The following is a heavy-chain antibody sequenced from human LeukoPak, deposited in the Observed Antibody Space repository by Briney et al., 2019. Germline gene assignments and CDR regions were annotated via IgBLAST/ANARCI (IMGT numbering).Heavy chain of an antibody. D-gene: IGHD5-24*01. CDR2: ISAYNGNT. V-gene: IGHV1-18*01. CDR3: ARDSTDGYFDY. CDR1: GYTFTSYG. Sequence: ASVKASCKASGYTFTSYGISWVRQAPEQGLEWMGWISAYNGNTNYAQKLQGRVTMTTDTSTSTAYMELRSPRSDDTAVYYCARDSTDGYFDYWGQGTLVTVSS. J-gene: IGHJ4*02.